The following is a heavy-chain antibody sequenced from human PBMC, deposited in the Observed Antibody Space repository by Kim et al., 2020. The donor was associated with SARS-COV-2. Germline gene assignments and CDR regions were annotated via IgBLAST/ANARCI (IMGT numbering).Heavy chain of an antibody. CDR2: ISYDGSNK. J-gene: IGHJ6*04. CDR3: ARAASSDDYGGLDV. D-gene: IGHD4-17*01. Sequence: GGSLRLSCAASGFTFSSYAMHWVRQAPGKGLEWVAVISYDGSNKYYADSVKGRFTISRDNSKNTLYLQMNSLRAEDTAVYYCARAASSDDYGGLDVWGKGTTVTVSS. V-gene: IGHV3-30*04. CDR1: GFTFSSYA.